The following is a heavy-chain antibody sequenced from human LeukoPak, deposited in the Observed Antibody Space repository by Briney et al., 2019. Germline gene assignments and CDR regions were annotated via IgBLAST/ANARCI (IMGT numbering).Heavy chain of an antibody. CDR3: ATYAGRYSKYFQH. Sequence: PGESLKISCKCSGYSYTNYWIGWVRQMPGKGLEWMGIIYPGDSDTRYSPSFQGQVTISADKSISTAYLQWSSLKASDTAMYFCATYAGRYSKYFQHWGQGTLVTVSS. V-gene: IGHV5-51*01. CDR2: IYPGDSDT. D-gene: IGHD3-10*01. J-gene: IGHJ1*01. CDR1: GYSYTNYW.